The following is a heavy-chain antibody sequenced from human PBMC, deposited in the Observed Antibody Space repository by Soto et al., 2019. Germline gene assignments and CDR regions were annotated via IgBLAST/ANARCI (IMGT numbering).Heavy chain of an antibody. J-gene: IGHJ4*02. Sequence: PSETLSLTCALSGGSISSGGYAWSWIRQPPGKGLEWIGYIYHSGSTYYNPSLKSRVTISVDRSKNQFSLKLSSVTAADTAVYYCARSRYSGYDSVDYWGQGTLVTVSS. CDR1: GGSISSGGYA. CDR2: IYHSGST. V-gene: IGHV4-30-2*01. D-gene: IGHD5-12*01. CDR3: ARSRYSGYDSVDY.